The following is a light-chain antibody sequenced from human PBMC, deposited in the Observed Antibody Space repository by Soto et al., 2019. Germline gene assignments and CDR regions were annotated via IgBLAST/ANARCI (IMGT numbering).Light chain of an antibody. Sequence: EIVLTQSPGTLSLSPGERATLSCRASQSVSSSYLAWYQQKPGQAPRLLIYGASSRATGIPDRFSGSGSGTDFTLTISRLEPEDFAVYYRQQYRSSSSPLGPGPKVDIK. CDR1: QSVSSSY. V-gene: IGKV3-20*01. CDR3: QQYRSSSSP. J-gene: IGKJ3*01. CDR2: GAS.